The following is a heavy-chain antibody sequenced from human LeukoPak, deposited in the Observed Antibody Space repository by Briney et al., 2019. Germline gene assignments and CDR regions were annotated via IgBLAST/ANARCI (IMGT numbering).Heavy chain of an antibody. CDR3: ARDDYGDYVLRA. CDR2: IIPIFGTA. D-gene: IGHD4-17*01. CDR1: GYTFINYD. Sequence: SVKVSCKTSGYTFINYDVNWVRQAPGQGLEWMGGIIPIFGTANYAQKFQGRVTITADESTSTAYMELSSLRSEDTAVYYCARDDYGDYVLRAWGQGTLVTVSS. J-gene: IGHJ5*02. V-gene: IGHV1-69*13.